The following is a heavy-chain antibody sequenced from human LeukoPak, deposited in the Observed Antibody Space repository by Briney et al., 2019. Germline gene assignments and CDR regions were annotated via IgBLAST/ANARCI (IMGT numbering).Heavy chain of an antibody. Sequence: GGSLRLSCTASGFTVISKYMTWVRQAPGKGLEWVSLIYSGESTYYADSLKGRFIISRDNSHNTLYLQMNSLRVEDTAVYYCARGVTTDVYWGQGTLVTVSS. D-gene: IGHD4-17*01. CDR2: IYSGEST. CDR1: GFTVISKY. J-gene: IGHJ4*02. CDR3: ARGVTTDVY. V-gene: IGHV3-66*01.